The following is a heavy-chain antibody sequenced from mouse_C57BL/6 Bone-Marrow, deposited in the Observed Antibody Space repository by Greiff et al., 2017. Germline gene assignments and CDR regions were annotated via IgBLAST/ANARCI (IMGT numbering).Heavy chain of an antibody. V-gene: IGHV1-59*01. CDR2: IDPSDSYT. Sequence: QVQLKQPGAELVRPGTSVKLSCKASGYTFTSYWMHWVKQRPGQGLEWIGVIDPSDSYTNYNQKFKGKATLTVDTSSSTAYMQLSSLTSEDSAVYYCARYYYGSSHFAWFAYWGQGTLVTVSA. J-gene: IGHJ3*01. D-gene: IGHD1-1*01. CDR3: ARYYYGSSHFAWFAY. CDR1: GYTFTSYW.